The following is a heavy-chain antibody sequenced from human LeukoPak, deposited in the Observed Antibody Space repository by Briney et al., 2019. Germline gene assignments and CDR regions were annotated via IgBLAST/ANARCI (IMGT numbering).Heavy chain of an antibody. Sequence: GGSLRLSCAASGFTFSSYAMHWVRQAPGKGLEWVAVISYDGSYKYYGDSVKGRFTISRDNSKNTLFLQMNSLRAEDTAVYYCARYTGNYFLFPGGQEPLVTAS. CDR1: GFTFSSYA. CDR3: ARYTGNYFLFP. J-gene: IGHJ5*02. V-gene: IGHV3-30*03. CDR2: ISYDGSYK. D-gene: IGHD2/OR15-2a*01.